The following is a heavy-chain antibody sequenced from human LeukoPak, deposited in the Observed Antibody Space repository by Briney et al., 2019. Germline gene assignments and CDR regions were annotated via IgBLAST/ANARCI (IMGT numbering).Heavy chain of an antibody. CDR3: ARDNRGFDY. CDR1: GFTFSSYN. V-gene: IGHV3-48*04. D-gene: IGHD1-14*01. J-gene: IGHJ4*02. CDR2: ISSSSSPI. Sequence: GGSLRLACPASGFTFSSYNFNWVRQAPGKGLEWISYISSSSSPIYYADSVKGRFNISRDNAKNSLYRQMNSLRAEDTAVYYCARDNRGFDYWGQGTLVSVSS.